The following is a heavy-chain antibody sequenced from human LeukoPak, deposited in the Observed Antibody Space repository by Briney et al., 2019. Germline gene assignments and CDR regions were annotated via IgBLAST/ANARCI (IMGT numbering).Heavy chain of an antibody. CDR3: ARDRGYSSFDP. CDR1: GFTLSTYW. V-gene: IGHV3-74*01. CDR2: INNDGSTP. J-gene: IGHJ5*02. Sequence: GGSLRLSCAASGFTLSTYWMHWVRQAPGKGLVWVSRINNDGSTPSYADSVKGRFTISRDNAKNTLYLQMSSLRVEDTAMYYCARDRGYSSFDPWGQGTLVTVS.